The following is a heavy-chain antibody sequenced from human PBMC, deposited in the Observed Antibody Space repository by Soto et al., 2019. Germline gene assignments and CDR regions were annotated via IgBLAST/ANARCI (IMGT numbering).Heavy chain of an antibody. D-gene: IGHD5-18*01. Sequence: SETLSLTCTVSSGSISSSNWWSWVRQPPGKGLEWIGEIYHSGSTNYNPSLKSRVTISVDKSKNQFSLKLSSVTAADTAVYYCAGWIQLQQYYYYGMDVWGQGTTVTVSS. J-gene: IGHJ6*02. CDR3: AGWIQLQQYYYYGMDV. CDR1: SGSISSSNW. CDR2: IYHSGST. V-gene: IGHV4-4*02.